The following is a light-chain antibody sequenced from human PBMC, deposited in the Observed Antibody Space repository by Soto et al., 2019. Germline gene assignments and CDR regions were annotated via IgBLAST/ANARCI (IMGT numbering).Light chain of an antibody. J-gene: IGKJ4*01. CDR1: QSIRSW. Sequence: DIQMTQSPSILSASVGDRVTITCRAIQSIRSWLAWYPQKPGKAPKLLIYDAYSLESGVPSRFSGRRSGTEFTLTIAGLQPEDFATYYCQQYESYSPLTFGGGKKVEIK. CDR3: QQYESYSPLT. V-gene: IGKV1-5*01. CDR2: DAY.